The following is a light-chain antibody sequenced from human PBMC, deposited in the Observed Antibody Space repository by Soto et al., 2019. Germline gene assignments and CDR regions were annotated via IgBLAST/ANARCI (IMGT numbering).Light chain of an antibody. CDR3: QQGYRSPFT. CDR2: WGS. Sequence: DIVLTQSPASLAVSLGERVTINCKSSHSLFFTSNKQNPVAWYQQKPGQPPKLIIYWGSSRQSGVPARVRGAGSGSDFALTISSLQAEDVAVYYGQQGYRSPFTFGQGTKVGIK. J-gene: IGKJ2*01. V-gene: IGKV4-1*01. CDR1: HSLFFTSNKQNP.